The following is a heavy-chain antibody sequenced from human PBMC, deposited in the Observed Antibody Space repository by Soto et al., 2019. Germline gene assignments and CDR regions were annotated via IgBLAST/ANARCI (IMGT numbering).Heavy chain of an antibody. V-gene: IGHV3-64*01. Sequence: EVQLVESGGGLVQPGGSLRLSCAASGFTLSNYAMHWVRQAPGKGLEYVSAISSNGGSTYYANSVKGRFTISRDNSKNTLYHQMASLRSEDMAVYHCARARGADYDYWGQGTLVTVSS. J-gene: IGHJ4*02. CDR1: GFTLSNYA. CDR3: ARARGADYDY. D-gene: IGHD1-26*01. CDR2: ISSNGGST.